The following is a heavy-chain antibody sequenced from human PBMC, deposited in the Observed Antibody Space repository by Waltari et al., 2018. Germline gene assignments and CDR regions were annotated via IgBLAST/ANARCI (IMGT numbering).Heavy chain of an antibody. V-gene: IGHV4-4*02. D-gene: IGHD3-3*01. CDR3: ARHSYDFWSGYQS. CDR1: GGSISSSNW. J-gene: IGHJ4*02. CDR2: VYHSGST. Sequence: QVQLQESGPGLAKPSRTLSLTCVVSGGSISSSNWWRWARQPPGKGLEWIGEVYHSGSTNYNPSLKSRVTISVDKSKNQFSLKLSSVTAADTAVYYCARHSYDFWSGYQSWGQGTLVTVSS.